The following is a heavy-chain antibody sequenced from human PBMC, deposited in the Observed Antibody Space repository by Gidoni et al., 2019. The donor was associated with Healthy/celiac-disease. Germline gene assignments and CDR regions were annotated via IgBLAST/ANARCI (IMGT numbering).Heavy chain of an antibody. Sequence: SETLSLTCAVSGYSISSGYYWGWIRQPPGKGLEWIGSIYHSGSTYYNPSLKSRVTISVDTSKNQFSLKLSSVTAADTAVYYCATQQLDGGLEYFQHWGQGTLVTVSS. V-gene: IGHV4-38-2*01. D-gene: IGHD6-13*01. CDR3: ATQQLDGGLEYFQH. CDR2: IYHSGST. CDR1: GYSISSGYY. J-gene: IGHJ1*01.